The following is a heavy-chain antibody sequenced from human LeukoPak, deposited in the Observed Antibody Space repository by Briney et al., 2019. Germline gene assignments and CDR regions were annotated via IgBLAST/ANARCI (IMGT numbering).Heavy chain of an antibody. CDR3: ARAKGYCSGGSCYSFDP. Sequence: GESLKISCKGSGYSFTSYWIGCVRQMPGKGLEWMGIIYPGDSDTRYSPSFQGQVTISADKSISTAYLQWSSLKASDTAMYYCARAKGYCSGGSCYSFDPWGQGTLVTVSS. CDR2: IYPGDSDT. D-gene: IGHD2-15*01. V-gene: IGHV5-51*01. J-gene: IGHJ5*02. CDR1: GYSFTSYW.